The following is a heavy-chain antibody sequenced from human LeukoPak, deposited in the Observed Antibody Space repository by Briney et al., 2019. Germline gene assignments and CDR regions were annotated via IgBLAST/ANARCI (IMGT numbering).Heavy chain of an antibody. D-gene: IGHD1-7*01. CDR2: INPNSGGT. CDR1: GYTFTSFG. Sequence: GASVKVSCKASGYTFTSFGISWVRHAPGQGLEWMGWINPNSGGTNYAQKFQGRVTMTRDTSISTAYMELSRLRSDDTAVYYCARELELRGGADYWGQGTLVTVSS. J-gene: IGHJ4*02. V-gene: IGHV1-2*02. CDR3: ARELELRGGADY.